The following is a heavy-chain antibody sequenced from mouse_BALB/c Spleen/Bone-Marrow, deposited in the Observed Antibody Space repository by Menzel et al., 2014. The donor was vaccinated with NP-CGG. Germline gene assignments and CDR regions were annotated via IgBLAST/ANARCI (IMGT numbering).Heavy chain of an antibody. CDR2: INPGSGGT. CDR1: GYAFTNYL. D-gene: IGHD2-1*01. V-gene: IGHV1-54*03. Sequence: QVQLQQSGAKLVRPGTSVKVSCKASGYAFTNYLIEWFKQRPGQGLEWIGVINPGSGGTNFNEEFRGKATLPADKSSSTAYMQFNSLTSDDSAVYFCAREGYYGLDYWGQGTTLTVSS. J-gene: IGHJ2*01. CDR3: AREGYYGLDY.